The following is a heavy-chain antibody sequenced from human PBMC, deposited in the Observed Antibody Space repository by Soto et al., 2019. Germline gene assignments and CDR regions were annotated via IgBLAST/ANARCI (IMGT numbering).Heavy chain of an antibody. CDR2: INPSGGST. CDR3: ARDPSGIRTLRYYGMDV. D-gene: IGHD6-13*01. V-gene: IGHV1-46*01. CDR1: GYTFTSYY. J-gene: IGHJ6*02. Sequence: ASVKVSCKASGYTFTSYYMHWVRQAPGQGLEWMGIINPSGGSTSYAQKFQGRVTMTRDTSTSTVYMELSSLRSEDTAVYYCARDPSGIRTLRYYGMDVWGQGTTVTVSS.